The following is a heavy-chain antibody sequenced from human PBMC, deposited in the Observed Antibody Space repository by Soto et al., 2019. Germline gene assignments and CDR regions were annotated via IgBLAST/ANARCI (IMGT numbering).Heavy chain of an antibody. J-gene: IGHJ4*02. CDR3: VQSQNWDSGDVSFDY. D-gene: IGHD1-7*01. CDR1: GFSFDGFSFADYA. Sequence: EVQLVESGGDLVQPGRSLRLSCAASGFSFDGFSFADYAMHWVRQGPGKGLEWVSGITWNSGKTAYADFVQGRFTISRDNAKSSLFLQMNSLRPEDTALYYCVQSQNWDSGDVSFDYWGQGPLVTVSS. V-gene: IGHV3-9*01. CDR2: ITWNSGKT.